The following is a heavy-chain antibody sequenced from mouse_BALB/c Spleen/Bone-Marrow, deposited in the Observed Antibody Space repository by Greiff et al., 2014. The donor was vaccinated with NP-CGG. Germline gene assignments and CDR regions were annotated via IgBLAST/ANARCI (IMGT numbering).Heavy chain of an antibody. CDR2: INSGSGGT. V-gene: IGHV1-54*01. CDR3: ARAITDAMDY. CDR1: GYAFTNYL. D-gene: IGHD2-4*01. J-gene: IGHJ4*01. Sequence: QVQLQQPGAELVRPGTSVKVSCKGSGYAFTNYLIEWVKQRPGQGLEWIGVINSGSGGTKYNEKFKGKATLTADKSSSTAYMQVSSLTSDDSAVYFCARAITDAMDYWGQGTSVTVSS.